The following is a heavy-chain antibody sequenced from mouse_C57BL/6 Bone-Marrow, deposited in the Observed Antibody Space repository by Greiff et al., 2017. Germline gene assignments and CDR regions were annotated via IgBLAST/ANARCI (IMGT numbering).Heavy chain of an antibody. Sequence: VQLQQSGPELVKPGASVKISCKASGYAFSSSWMTWVKQRPGKGLEWIARIYPGDGDTNYTGKLKGQATLTADKSSSTACMQLSSLTSEDSAVYFCARTRATVVAPYYAMDYWGQGTSVTVSS. CDR2: IYPGDGDT. D-gene: IGHD1-1*01. CDR3: ARTRATVVAPYYAMDY. J-gene: IGHJ4*01. CDR1: GYAFSSSW. V-gene: IGHV1-82*01.